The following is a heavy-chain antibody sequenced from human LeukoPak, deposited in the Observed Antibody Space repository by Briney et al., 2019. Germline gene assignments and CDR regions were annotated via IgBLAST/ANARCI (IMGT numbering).Heavy chain of an antibody. J-gene: IGHJ3*02. CDR1: GYSFTSYW. Sequence: GESLKISCKGSGYSFTSYWIGWVRQMPGKGLEWMGIIYPGDSDTRYSPSFQGQVTISADKSISTAYLQWGSLKASDTAMYYCASYGDDYGDYDPFDIWGQGTMVTVSS. V-gene: IGHV5-51*01. CDR2: IYPGDSDT. CDR3: ASYGDDYGDYDPFDI. D-gene: IGHD4-17*01.